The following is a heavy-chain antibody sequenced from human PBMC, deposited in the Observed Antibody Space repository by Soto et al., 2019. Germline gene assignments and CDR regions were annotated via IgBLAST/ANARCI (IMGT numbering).Heavy chain of an antibody. Sequence: QVPLVQSGAEVKKPGASVKVSCKASGYTFTSYGISWVRQAPGQGLEWMGWISAYNGNTNYAQKLQGRVTMTTDTSTSTAYMELRSLRSDDTAVYYCARVDYYDSSGGRFGYWGQGTLVTVSS. V-gene: IGHV1-18*01. J-gene: IGHJ4*02. CDR3: ARVDYYDSSGGRFGY. CDR2: ISAYNGNT. D-gene: IGHD3-22*01. CDR1: GYTFTSYG.